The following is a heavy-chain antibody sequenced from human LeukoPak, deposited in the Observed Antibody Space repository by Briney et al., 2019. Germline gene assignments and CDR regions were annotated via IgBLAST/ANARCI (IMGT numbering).Heavy chain of an antibody. CDR2: ITDSGGDT. CDR1: GFTFNNYA. CDR3: AKGSTSSRPYYFDY. V-gene: IGHV3-23*01. Sequence: GGSLRLSCAASGFTFNNYAMSWVRQAPGKGLERFSAITDSGGDTYYADSVKGRFTISRDNSKNTLDLQMSSLSAEDTAVYYCAKGSTSSRPYYFDYWGQGALVTVSS. D-gene: IGHD2-2*01. J-gene: IGHJ4*02.